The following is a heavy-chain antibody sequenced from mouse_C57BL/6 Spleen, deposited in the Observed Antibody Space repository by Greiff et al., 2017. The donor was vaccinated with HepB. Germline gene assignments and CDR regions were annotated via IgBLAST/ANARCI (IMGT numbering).Heavy chain of an antibody. V-gene: IGHV3-6*01. Sequence: VQLQQSGPGLVKPSQSLSLTCSVTGYSITSGYYWNWIRQFPGNKLEWMGYISYDGSNNYNPSLKNRISITRDTSKNQFFLKLNSVTTEDTATYYCARPTAQATRAWFAYWGQGTLVTVSA. J-gene: IGHJ3*01. D-gene: IGHD3-2*02. CDR1: GYSITSGYY. CDR3: ARPTAQATRAWFAY. CDR2: ISYDGSN.